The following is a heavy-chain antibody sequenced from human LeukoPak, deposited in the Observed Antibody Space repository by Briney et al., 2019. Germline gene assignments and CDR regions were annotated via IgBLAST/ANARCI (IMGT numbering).Heavy chain of an antibody. CDR3: AKDIRYGYDY. J-gene: IGHJ4*02. CDR2: IRYDGSNK. CDR1: GFTFSSYS. V-gene: IGHV3-30*02. D-gene: IGHD5-18*01. Sequence: QAGGSLRLSCAASGFTFSSYSMSWVRQAPGKGLEWVAFIRYDGSNKYYADSVKGRFTISRDNSKNTLYLQMNSLRAEDTAVYYCAKDIRYGYDYWGQGTLVTVSS.